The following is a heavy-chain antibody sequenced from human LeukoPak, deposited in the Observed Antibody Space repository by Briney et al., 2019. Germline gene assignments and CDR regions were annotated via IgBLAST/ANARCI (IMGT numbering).Heavy chain of an antibody. J-gene: IGHJ6*03. Sequence: LSLTCTVSGGSISSYYWSWVRQAPGKGLEWVGFIRSKAYGGTTEYAASVKGRFTISRDDSKSIAYLQMNSLKTEDTAVYYCTREVLGGWSDPSGETMDVWGKGTTVTVSS. CDR2: IRSKAYGGTT. V-gene: IGHV3-49*04. CDR1: GGSISSYY. CDR3: TREVLGGWSDPSGETMDV. D-gene: IGHD3-10*01.